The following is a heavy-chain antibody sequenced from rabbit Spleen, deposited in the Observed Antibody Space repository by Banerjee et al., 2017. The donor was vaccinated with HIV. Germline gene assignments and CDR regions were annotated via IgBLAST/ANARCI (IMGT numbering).Heavy chain of an antibody. Sequence: QLKESGGGLVQPGGSLKLSCTVSGFDISKYGVTWVRQAPGKGLEWIGYIDPIFGVSYYATWVNGRFTISSHDAQNTLYLQLNSLTAADTATYFCARDLVAVIGWNFNLWGQGTLVTVS. CDR1: GFDISKYG. J-gene: IGHJ4*01. CDR2: IDPIFGVS. D-gene: IGHD1-1*01. V-gene: IGHV1S7*01. CDR3: ARDLVAVIGWNFNL.